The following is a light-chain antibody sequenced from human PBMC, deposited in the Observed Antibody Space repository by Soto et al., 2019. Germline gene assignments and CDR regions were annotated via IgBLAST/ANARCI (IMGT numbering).Light chain of an antibody. Sequence: DIQMTQSPSSVSASVGDRVTITCRASQGVGSWLAWYQQKPGKDPKLLIYTASTLQSGVPSRFRGSGSGTDFNLTISRLQTEDFATYYCQHASSFTLTFGGGTKVDIK. CDR1: QGVGSW. CDR2: TAS. J-gene: IGKJ4*01. V-gene: IGKV1D-12*01. CDR3: QHASSFTLT.